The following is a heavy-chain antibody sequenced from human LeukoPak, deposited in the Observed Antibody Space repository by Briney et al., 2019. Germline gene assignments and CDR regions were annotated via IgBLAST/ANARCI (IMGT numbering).Heavy chain of an antibody. V-gene: IGHV3-30*02. CDR2: IRYDGSNK. CDR3: AGGLVVVPPGNYYYMDV. CDR1: GFTFSSYG. J-gene: IGHJ6*03. D-gene: IGHD2-2*01. Sequence: PGGSLRLSCAASGFTFSSYGMHWVRQAPGKGLEWVAFIRYDGSNKYYADSVKGRFTISRDNSKNTLYLQMNSLRAEGTAVYYCAGGLVVVPPGNYYYMDVWGKGTTVTVSS.